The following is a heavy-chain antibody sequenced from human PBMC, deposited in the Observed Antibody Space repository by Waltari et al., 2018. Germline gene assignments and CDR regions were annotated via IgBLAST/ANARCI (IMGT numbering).Heavy chain of an antibody. D-gene: IGHD4-17*01. V-gene: IGHV3-21*03. J-gene: IGHJ4*02. Sequence: EVQLVESGGGLVKPGGSLRISCAASGFTISSFGIGWVRQAPGKGIQWVCSTTKSNTYISYADSVKGRFTVSIDNAKNSLYLQMNSLRADDTAVYFCARALTTPNDYWGQGTLVTVSS. CDR1: GFTISSFG. CDR2: TTKSNTYI. CDR3: ARALTTPNDY.